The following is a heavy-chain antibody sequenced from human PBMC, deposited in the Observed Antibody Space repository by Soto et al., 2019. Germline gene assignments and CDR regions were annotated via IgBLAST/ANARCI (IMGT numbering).Heavy chain of an antibody. CDR1: GYTFTRSG. CDR3: ARGITSGSFPPFDL. J-gene: IGHJ4*02. CDR2: ISTYNGDT. Sequence: ASVKVSCKASGYTFTRSGISWVRQAPGQGLEWMGWISTYNGDTNYAQTFQGRVTMTTDTSTSTVHMEVRSLRSDDTAVYYCARGITSGSFPPFDLWGQGTLVTVSS. D-gene: IGHD1-26*01. V-gene: IGHV1-18*01.